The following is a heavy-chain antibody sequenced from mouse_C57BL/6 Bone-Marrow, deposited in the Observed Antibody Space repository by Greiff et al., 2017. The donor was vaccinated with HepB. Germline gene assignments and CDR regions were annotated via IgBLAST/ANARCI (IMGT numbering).Heavy chain of an antibody. J-gene: IGHJ2*01. V-gene: IGHV1-22*01. D-gene: IGHD2-1*01. CDR2: INPNNGGT. CDR1: GYTFTDYN. Sequence: EVQLQESGPELVKPGASVKMSCKASGYTFTDYNMHWVKQSHGKSLEWIGYINPNNGGTSYNQKFKGKATLTVNKSSSTAYMELRSLTSEDSAVYYCEIYYGNWNYWGQGTTLTVSS. CDR3: EIYYGNWNY.